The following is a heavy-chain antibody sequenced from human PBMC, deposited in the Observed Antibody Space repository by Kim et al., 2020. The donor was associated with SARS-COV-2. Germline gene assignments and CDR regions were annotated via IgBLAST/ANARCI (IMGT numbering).Heavy chain of an antibody. CDR2: ISGSGGST. D-gene: IGHD3-3*01. V-gene: IGHV3-23*01. J-gene: IGHJ4*02. Sequence: GGSLRLSCAASGFTFSSYAMSWVRQAPGKGLEWVSAISGSGGSTYYADSVKGRFTISRDNSKNTLYLQMNSLRAEDTAVYYCAKFGAGSGITIFGVVTAGRYYFDYWGQGTLVTVSS. CDR1: GFTFSSYA. CDR3: AKFGAGSGITIFGVVTAGRYYFDY.